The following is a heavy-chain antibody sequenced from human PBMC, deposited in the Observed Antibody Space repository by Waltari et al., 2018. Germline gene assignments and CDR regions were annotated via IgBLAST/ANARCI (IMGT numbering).Heavy chain of an antibody. V-gene: IGHV3-7*01. CDR1: GXTFSSHX. D-gene: IGHD3-3*01. J-gene: IGHJ4*02. CDR3: ARWRXGQSEFDX. Sequence: EVQLEESXGMLVQPGGSLRVSCXASGXTFSSHXMSWVRQAPGRGLEWVASIKEDGXDKHYVDSLXGRVXIXRDNXXNSXYLQMNNXXXEDTXVYYCARWRXGQSEFDXXGPGTLVTVSS. CDR2: IKEDGXDK.